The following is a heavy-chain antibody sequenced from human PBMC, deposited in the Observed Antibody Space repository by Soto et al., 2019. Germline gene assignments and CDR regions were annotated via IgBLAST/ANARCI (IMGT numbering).Heavy chain of an antibody. Sequence: VSCKTSGYSDTSYSIRWVRQAPGQGLEWMGWISAYNGNTNYAQKLQGRVTMTTDTSTSTAYMELRSLRSDDTTVYYCARVQGDPRNPDAFDIWGQGTMVTVSS. CDR1: GYSDTSYS. D-gene: IGHD3-16*01. CDR2: ISAYNGNT. J-gene: IGHJ3*02. CDR3: ARVQGDPRNPDAFDI. V-gene: IGHV1-18*01.